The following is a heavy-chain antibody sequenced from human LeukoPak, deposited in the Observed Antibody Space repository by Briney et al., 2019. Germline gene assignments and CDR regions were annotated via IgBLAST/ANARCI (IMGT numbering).Heavy chain of an antibody. CDR3: AKDTGYSNYYYGMDV. Sequence: GXEXXSXISWNSGSIGYADSVKGRFIISRDNAKSSLYLQMNSLRAEDTALYYCAKDTGYSNYYYGMDVWGQGTTVTVSS. D-gene: IGHD4-11*01. J-gene: IGHJ6*02. CDR2: ISWNSGSI. V-gene: IGHV3-9*01.